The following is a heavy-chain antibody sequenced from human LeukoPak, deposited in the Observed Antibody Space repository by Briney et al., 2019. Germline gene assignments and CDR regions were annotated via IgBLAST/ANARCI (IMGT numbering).Heavy chain of an antibody. Sequence: GSLRLSCAASGFTFDDYGMSWVRQPPGKGLEWIANIYYSGSTYYNPSLKSRVTISVDTSKNQFSLKLSSVTAADTAVYYCARGNGDYAFDYWGQGTLVTVSS. CDR3: ARGNGDYAFDY. D-gene: IGHD4-17*01. CDR1: GFTFDDYG. CDR2: IYYSGST. V-gene: IGHV4-59*12. J-gene: IGHJ4*02.